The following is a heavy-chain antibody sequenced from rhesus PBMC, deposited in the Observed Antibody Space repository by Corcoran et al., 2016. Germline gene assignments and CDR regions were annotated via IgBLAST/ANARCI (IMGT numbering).Heavy chain of an antibody. CDR2: IDGNSAST. V-gene: IGHV4-143*01. CDR1: GGSISRLHY. J-gene: IGHJ4*01. CDR3: ARLSALGKLPNTDY. D-gene: IGHD2-21*01. Sequence: QVQLQESGPGLVKPSETLSLTCTVSGGSISRLHYRIWIRPPQRTGMEWIGGIDGNSASTYSNPSLKSRVTISIDTSRNHFSLILTSVTAADTALYYCARLSALGKLPNTDYWGQGVLVTVSS.